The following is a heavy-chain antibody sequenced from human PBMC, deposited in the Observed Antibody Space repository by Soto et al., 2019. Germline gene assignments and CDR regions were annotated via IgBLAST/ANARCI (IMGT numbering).Heavy chain of an antibody. V-gene: IGHV4-59*08. CDR1: GGSISSYY. Sequence: SETLSLTCTGSGGSISSYYWSWIRQPPGKGLEWIGYIYYSGSTNYNPSLKSRVTISVDTSKNQFSLKLSSVTAADTAVYYCARAVERATHYYYYGMDVWGQGTTVTVSS. J-gene: IGHJ6*02. CDR2: IYYSGST. D-gene: IGHD1-26*01. CDR3: ARAVERATHYYYYGMDV.